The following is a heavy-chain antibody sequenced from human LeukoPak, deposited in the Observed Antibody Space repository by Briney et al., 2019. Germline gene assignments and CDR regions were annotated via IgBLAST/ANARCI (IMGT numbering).Heavy chain of an antibody. CDR2: INGDGSWT. Sequence: GGSLRLSCTASGNYWMHWVRQAPGRGLVWVSHINGDGSWTTYADSVKGRFTISKDNAKNTVYLQMNNLRAEDTAVYYCVSFYETYWGRGTLVTVSS. V-gene: IGHV3-74*01. CDR1: GNYW. D-gene: IGHD2-2*01. CDR3: VSFYETY. J-gene: IGHJ4*02.